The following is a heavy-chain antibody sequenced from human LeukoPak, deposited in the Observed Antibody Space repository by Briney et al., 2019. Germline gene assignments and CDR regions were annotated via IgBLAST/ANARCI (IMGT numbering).Heavy chain of an antibody. D-gene: IGHD3-10*01. Sequence: ASVKVSCKASGYTFSSYDINWVRQATGQGLEWMGWMNPNNGNTGYAQKFQGRVTMTRDTSISTAYMELRDLRSEDTAVYYCVRDGEGVAISVNYWFDPWGQGTLVTVSS. V-gene: IGHV1-8*01. CDR2: MNPNNGNT. CDR3: VRDGEGVAISVNYWFDP. J-gene: IGHJ5*02. CDR1: GYTFSSYD.